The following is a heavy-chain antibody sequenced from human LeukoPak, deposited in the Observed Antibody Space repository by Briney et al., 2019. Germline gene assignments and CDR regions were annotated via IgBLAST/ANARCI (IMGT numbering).Heavy chain of an antibody. CDR3: ARDPRIVVVVAATGGWFDP. Sequence: ASVKVSCKASGYTFTSYGISWVRQAPRQGLEWMGWISAYNGNTNYAQKLQGRVTMTTDTSTSTAYMELRSLRSDDTAVYYCARDPRIVVVVAATGGWFDPWGQGTLVTVSS. J-gene: IGHJ5*02. D-gene: IGHD2-15*01. V-gene: IGHV1-18*01. CDR2: ISAYNGNT. CDR1: GYTFTSYG.